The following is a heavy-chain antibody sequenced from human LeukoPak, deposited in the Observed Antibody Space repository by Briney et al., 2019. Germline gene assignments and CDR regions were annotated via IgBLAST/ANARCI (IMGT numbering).Heavy chain of an antibody. CDR3: ARAVSGRFDY. V-gene: IGHV4-59*12. J-gene: IGHJ4*02. Sequence: SETLSLTCAVSGGSISSYYWSWIRQPPGKGLEWIGYIYYSGSTNYNPSLKSRVTISVDTSKNQFSLKLSSVTAADTAIYYCARAVSGRFDYWGQGTLVTVSS. D-gene: IGHD6-19*01. CDR2: IYYSGST. CDR1: GGSISSYY.